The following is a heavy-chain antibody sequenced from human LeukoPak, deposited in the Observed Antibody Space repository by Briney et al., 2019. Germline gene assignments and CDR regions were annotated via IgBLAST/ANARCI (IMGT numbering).Heavy chain of an antibody. D-gene: IGHD1-26*01. CDR2: IYSGGST. CDR3: ARGGTYLSALDI. CDR1: GFTVSSNY. J-gene: IGHJ3*02. V-gene: IGHV3-53*01. Sequence: GGSLRLSCAASGFTVSSNYMSWVRQAPGKGLEWVSIIYSGGSTFYADSVKGRFTISRDNSKNTLYLQMNSLRAEDTAVYYCARGGTYLSALDIWGQGTMVTVSS.